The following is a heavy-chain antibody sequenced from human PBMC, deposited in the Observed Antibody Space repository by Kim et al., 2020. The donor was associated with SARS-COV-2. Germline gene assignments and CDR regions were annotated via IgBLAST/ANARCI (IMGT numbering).Heavy chain of an antibody. CDR2: INYSGNT. V-gene: IGHV4-39*01. J-gene: IGHJ4*02. CDR3: ARLVSENSAVEY. Sequence: SETLSLTCTVSGDSISRSSNYWGWIHQPPGKGLEWIGSINYSGNTYYNPSLKSRVTISVDTSKNQFSLKMRSVTAADTAVYYCARLVSENSAVEYWGQGT. CDR1: GDSISRSSNY.